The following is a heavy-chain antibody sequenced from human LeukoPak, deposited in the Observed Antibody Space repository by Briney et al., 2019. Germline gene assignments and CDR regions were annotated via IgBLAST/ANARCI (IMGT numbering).Heavy chain of an antibody. J-gene: IGHJ3*02. V-gene: IGHV3-23*01. D-gene: IGHD3-22*01. Sequence: QSGGSLRLSCAASGFTFSGYAMTWVRQSPERGLEWVSAISGTGGSTSYADSLKGRFTISRDNSKNTLFLQMSSLTAEDTAVYYCAKECGRDYDDRAFDIWGQGTMVTVSS. CDR2: ISGTGGST. CDR1: GFTFSGYA. CDR3: AKECGRDYDDRAFDI.